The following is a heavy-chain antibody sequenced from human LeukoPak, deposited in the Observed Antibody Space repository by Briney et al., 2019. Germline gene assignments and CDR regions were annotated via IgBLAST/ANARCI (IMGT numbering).Heavy chain of an antibody. J-gene: IGHJ4*02. CDR2: FSYSGTT. V-gene: IGHV4-39*07. CDR3: ARKAFSSLSFDY. D-gene: IGHD6-13*01. Sequence: SETLSLTCTVSGGSISSRGSYWGWIRQSPGKGLEWIAGFSYSGTTYYNPSLKSRFTISVDMSKNQFSLELSSVTAADTAVYYCARKAFSSLSFDYWGQGTLVTVSS. CDR1: GGSISSRGSY.